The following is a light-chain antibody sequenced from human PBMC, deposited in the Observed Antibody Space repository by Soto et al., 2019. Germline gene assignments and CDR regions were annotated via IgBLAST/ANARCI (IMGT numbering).Light chain of an antibody. Sequence: QSVLTQPPSASGTPGQRVTISCSGSSSNIGSNYVYWYQQLPGTAPKLLIYRNNQRPSGVPDRFSGSKSGTSASLAISGLRSEDEGDYYCAAWDDSLSGWVFGGGPLLTVL. CDR3: AAWDDSLSGWV. J-gene: IGLJ7*01. V-gene: IGLV1-47*01. CDR1: SSNIGSNY. CDR2: RNN.